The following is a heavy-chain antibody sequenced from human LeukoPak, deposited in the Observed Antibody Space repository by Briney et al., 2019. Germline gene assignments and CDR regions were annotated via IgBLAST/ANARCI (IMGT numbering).Heavy chain of an antibody. Sequence: GGSLRLSCAASGFTFSSYSMNWVRQAPGKGLEWVSYISSSSSTIYYADSVKGRFTISRDNAKNSLYLQMNSLRAENTAVYYCARDRFQTTVTPSGDYWGQGTLVTVSS. D-gene: IGHD4-17*01. J-gene: IGHJ4*02. CDR3: ARDRFQTTVTPSGDY. CDR1: GFTFSSYS. CDR2: ISSSSSTI. V-gene: IGHV3-48*04.